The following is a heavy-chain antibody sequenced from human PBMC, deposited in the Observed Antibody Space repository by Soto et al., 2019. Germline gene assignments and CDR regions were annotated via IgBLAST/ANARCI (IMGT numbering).Heavy chain of an antibody. CDR1: GFTFDDYA. CDR3: ATWHQWGFDY. CDR2: ISWNSGSI. D-gene: IGHD1-26*01. Sequence: PGGSLRLSCAASGFTFDDYAMHWVRQAPGKGLEWVSGISWNSGSIGYADSVKGRFTISRDNAKNSLYLQMNSLRAEDTALYYCATWHQWGFDYWGQGTLVTVSS. J-gene: IGHJ4*02. V-gene: IGHV3-9*01.